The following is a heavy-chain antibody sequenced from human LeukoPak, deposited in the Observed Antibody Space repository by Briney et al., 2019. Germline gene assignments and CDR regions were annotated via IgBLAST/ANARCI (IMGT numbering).Heavy chain of an antibody. Sequence: GGSLRLSCAASGFTFSSHSMNWVRQAPGKGLEWVSVITSSSDYIYYADSLKGRFTVSRDNAKNSLYLQLNSLRAEDTAVYYCVRESVYYVSSAYYNVLDYWGQGTLVTVSS. D-gene: IGHD3-22*01. V-gene: IGHV3-21*01. CDR3: VRESVYYVSSAYYNVLDY. CDR2: ITSSSDYI. J-gene: IGHJ4*02. CDR1: GFTFSSHS.